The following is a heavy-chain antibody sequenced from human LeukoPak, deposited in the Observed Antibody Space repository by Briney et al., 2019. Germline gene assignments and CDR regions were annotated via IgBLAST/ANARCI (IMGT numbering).Heavy chain of an antibody. D-gene: IGHD6-13*01. V-gene: IGHV4-61*02. Sequence: PSETLSLTCTVSGGSISSGSYYWSWIRQPAGKGLEWIGRIYTSGSTNYNPSLKSRVTISVDTSKNQFSLKLSSVTAADTAVYYCARVYYSNSHDYWYFDLWGRGTLVTVSS. CDR3: ARVYYSNSHDYWYFDL. J-gene: IGHJ2*01. CDR1: GGSISSGSYY. CDR2: IYTSGST.